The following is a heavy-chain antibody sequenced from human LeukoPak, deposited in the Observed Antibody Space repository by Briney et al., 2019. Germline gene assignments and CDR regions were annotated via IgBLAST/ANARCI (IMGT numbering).Heavy chain of an antibody. Sequence: PGGSLRLSCAASGFTFDDYAMHWVRQAPGKGLEGVSGISWNSGSIGYADSVKGRFTISRDNAKNSLYLQMNSLRAEDTALYYCAKGDTAMVFGYYGMDVWGQGTTVTVSS. D-gene: IGHD5-18*01. J-gene: IGHJ6*02. CDR1: GFTFDDYA. V-gene: IGHV3-9*01. CDR2: ISWNSGSI. CDR3: AKGDTAMVFGYYGMDV.